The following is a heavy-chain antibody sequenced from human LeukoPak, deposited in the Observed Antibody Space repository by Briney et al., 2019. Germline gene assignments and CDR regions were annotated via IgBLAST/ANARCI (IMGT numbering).Heavy chain of an antibody. CDR1: GFTFSSYE. CDR2: ISSSGSTI. CDR3: ARDPPMVRGVIVENWFDP. Sequence: PGGSLRLSCAASGFTFSSYEMNWVRQAPGKGLEWVSYISSSGSTIYYADSVKGRFTISRDNAKNSLYLQMNSLRAEDTAVYYCARDPPMVRGVIVENWFDPWGQGTLVTVSS. J-gene: IGHJ5*02. V-gene: IGHV3-48*03. D-gene: IGHD3-10*01.